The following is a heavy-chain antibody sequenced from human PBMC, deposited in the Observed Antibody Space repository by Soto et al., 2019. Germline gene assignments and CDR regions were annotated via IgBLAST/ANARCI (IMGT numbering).Heavy chain of an antibody. CDR3: ARQACSSTSCYVGWFDP. J-gene: IGHJ5*02. CDR2: IIPILGIA. Sequence: QVQLVQSGAEVKKPGSSVKVSCTASGGTFSSYTISWVRQAPGQGLEWMGRIIPILGIANYAQKFQGRVTITADKSTSTAYMELSSLRSEDTAVYYCARQACSSTSCYVGWFDPWGQGTLVTVSS. D-gene: IGHD2-2*01. CDR1: GGTFSSYT. V-gene: IGHV1-69*02.